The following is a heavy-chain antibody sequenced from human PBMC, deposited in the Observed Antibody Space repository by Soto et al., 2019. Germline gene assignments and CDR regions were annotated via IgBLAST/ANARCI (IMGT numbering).Heavy chain of an antibody. CDR3: ARGGHSSSSQAYAFDI. Sequence: QVQLQQWGAGLLKPSETLSLTCAVYGGSFSGYYWSWLRQPPGKGLEWIGEINHSGSTNYNPSLKSRVTIAVDTSKNQFSLKLSSVTAADTAVYYCARGGHSSSSQAYAFDIWGQGTMVTVSS. D-gene: IGHD6-6*01. CDR1: GGSFSGYY. J-gene: IGHJ3*02. CDR2: INHSGST. V-gene: IGHV4-34*01.